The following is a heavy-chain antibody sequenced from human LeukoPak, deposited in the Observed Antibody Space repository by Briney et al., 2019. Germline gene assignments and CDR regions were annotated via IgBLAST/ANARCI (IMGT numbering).Heavy chain of an antibody. CDR2: ISGSGGST. D-gene: IGHD3-22*01. V-gene: IGHV3-23*01. Sequence: PGGSLRLSCAASGFTFNNYAMSWVRQAPGKGLEWVSAISGSGGSTYYADSVKGRFTISRDNSKNTLYLQMNSLRAEDTAVYYCAKDQSTYYYDSSGYWGAFDIWGQGTMVTVSS. J-gene: IGHJ3*02. CDR1: GFTFNNYA. CDR3: AKDQSTYYYDSSGYWGAFDI.